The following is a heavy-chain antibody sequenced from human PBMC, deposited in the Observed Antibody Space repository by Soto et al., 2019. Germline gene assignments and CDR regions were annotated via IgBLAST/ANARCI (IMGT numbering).Heavy chain of an antibody. V-gene: IGHV3-30-3*01. CDR2: ISYDGSNK. Sequence: GGSLRLSCAASGFTFSSYAMHWVRQAPGKGLEWVAVISYDGSNKYYADSVKGRFTISRDNSKNTLYLQMNSLRAEDTAVYYCAKGETYYDFWSGSQGAFHIWGQGTMVTV. J-gene: IGHJ3*02. CDR3: AKGETYYDFWSGSQGAFHI. D-gene: IGHD3-3*01. CDR1: GFTFSSYA.